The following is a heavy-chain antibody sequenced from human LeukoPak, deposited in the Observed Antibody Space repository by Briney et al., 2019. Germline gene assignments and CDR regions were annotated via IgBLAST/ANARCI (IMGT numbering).Heavy chain of an antibody. Sequence: GGSLRLSCAVSGLDFSNYWMHWVRHAPGKGLVWVARTNLHGSTLDYADSVKGRFTISRDNARNTLFLQMNSLRVEDTAVYYCASAYTYVRLGDHWGQGTLVTVSS. CDR2: TNLHGSTL. CDR3: ASAYTYVRLGDH. V-gene: IGHV3-74*01. CDR1: GLDFSNYW. J-gene: IGHJ4*02. D-gene: IGHD3-16*01.